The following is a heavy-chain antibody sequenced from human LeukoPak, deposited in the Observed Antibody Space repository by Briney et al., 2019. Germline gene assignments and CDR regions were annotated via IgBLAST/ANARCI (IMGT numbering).Heavy chain of an antibody. Sequence: ASVKVSCKVSGYTLTELSMHWVRQAPGKGLEWMGGFDPEHGETVYAQKFQGRLTMTEDTSTHTAYMELSSLRSDDTAVYYCATDPVGYCNANGCYSVDYWGQGTLVTVSS. V-gene: IGHV1-24*01. D-gene: IGHD2-15*01. CDR1: GYTLTELS. J-gene: IGHJ4*02. CDR2: FDPEHGET. CDR3: ATDPVGYCNANGCYSVDY.